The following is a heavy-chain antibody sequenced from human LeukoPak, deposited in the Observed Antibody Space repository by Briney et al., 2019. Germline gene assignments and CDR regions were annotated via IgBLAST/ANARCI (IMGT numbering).Heavy chain of an antibody. Sequence: ASVKVSCKASGYTFTGYYMHWVRQAPGQGLEWMGWINPNSGGTNYAQKFQGRVTMTRDTSISTAYMELSRLRSDDTAVYYCAKEGSRGNTAMDHIDYWGQGTLVTVSS. J-gene: IGHJ4*02. CDR1: GYTFTGYY. CDR2: INPNSGGT. V-gene: IGHV1-2*02. CDR3: AKEGSRGNTAMDHIDY. D-gene: IGHD5-18*01.